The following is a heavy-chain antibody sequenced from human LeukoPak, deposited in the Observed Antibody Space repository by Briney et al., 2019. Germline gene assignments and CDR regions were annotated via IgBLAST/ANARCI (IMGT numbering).Heavy chain of an antibody. CDR2: IIPILGIA. CDR3: ASTQTTVTTHYYYGMDV. D-gene: IGHD4-17*01. CDR1: GGTFSSYA. Sequence: SVKVSCKASGGTFSSYAISWVRQAPGQGLEWMGRIIPILGIANYAQKFQGRVTITADKSTSTAYMELSSLRSEDTAVYYCASTQTTVTTHYYYGMDVWGQGTTVTVSS. J-gene: IGHJ6*02. V-gene: IGHV1-69*04.